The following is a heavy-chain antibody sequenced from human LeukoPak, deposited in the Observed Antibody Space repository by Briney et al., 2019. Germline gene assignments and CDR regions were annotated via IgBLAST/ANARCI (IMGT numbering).Heavy chain of an antibody. CDR3: ARYVILPARVWFGEPRPWFDP. CDR1: GGSISSYY. V-gene: IGHV4-4*07. D-gene: IGHD3-10*01. J-gene: IGHJ5*02. Sequence: SETLSLTCTVSGGSISSYYWSWIRQPAGKGLEWIGRIYTSGSTNYNPSLKSRVTMSVDTSKNQFSLKLSSVTAADTAVYYCARYVILPARVWFGEPRPWFDPWGQGTLVTVSS. CDR2: IYTSGST.